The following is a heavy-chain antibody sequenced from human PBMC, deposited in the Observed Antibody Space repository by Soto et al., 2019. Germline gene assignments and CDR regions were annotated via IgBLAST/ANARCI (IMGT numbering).Heavy chain of an antibody. J-gene: IGHJ5*02. V-gene: IGHV3-7*01. D-gene: IGHD7-27*01. CDR2: IKEDGNEK. Sequence: EVQLVESGGGLVQPGGSLRLSCAASGFSFSRYWMSWVRQAPGKGLEWVANIKEDGNEKYYVDSVKGRFTISRDNAKNSLYLQMNSLRADDTAVYYCARPLGRTGMTESGRFDPWGQGTLVTVSS. CDR1: GFSFSRYW. CDR3: ARPLGRTGMTESGRFDP.